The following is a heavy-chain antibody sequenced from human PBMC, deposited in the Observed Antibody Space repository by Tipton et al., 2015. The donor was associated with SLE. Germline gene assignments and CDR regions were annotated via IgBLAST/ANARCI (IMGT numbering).Heavy chain of an antibody. CDR1: GGSISSYY. D-gene: IGHD3-16*01. V-gene: IGHV4-34*01. J-gene: IGHJ4*02. CDR3: AREFFPKDDLFDY. Sequence: TLSLTCNASGGSISSYYWSWIRQPPGKGLEWIGEINHSGSTNYNPSLKSRVTISVDTSKNQFSLKLSSVTAADTAVYYCAREFFPKDDLFDYWGQGTLVTVSS. CDR2: INHSGST.